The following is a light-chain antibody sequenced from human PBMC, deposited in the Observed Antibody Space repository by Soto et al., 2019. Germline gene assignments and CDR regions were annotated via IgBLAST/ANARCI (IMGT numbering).Light chain of an antibody. Sequence: DIQLTQSPSFLSASVGDRVTITCRASQGISTYLTWYQQKPGKAPKLLIYGASTLQSGVPSRFSGSGSGTEFTLTISSLQPADFATYFCQQLNSFPPTFGQGTKVEIK. CDR1: QGISTY. V-gene: IGKV1-9*01. CDR3: QQLNSFPPT. J-gene: IGKJ1*01. CDR2: GAS.